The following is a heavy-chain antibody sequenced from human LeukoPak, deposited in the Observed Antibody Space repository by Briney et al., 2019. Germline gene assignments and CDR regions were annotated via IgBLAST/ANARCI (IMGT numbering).Heavy chain of an antibody. Sequence: SETLSLTCTVSGGSISSYYWSWIRQPAGKGLEWIGRIYTSGSTNYNPSLKSRVTMSVDTSKNQFSLKLSSVTAADTAVYYCARVDYDSSGYPFDYWGQETLVTVSS. CDR1: GGSISSYY. V-gene: IGHV4-4*07. CDR2: IYTSGST. D-gene: IGHD3-22*01. J-gene: IGHJ4*02. CDR3: ARVDYDSSGYPFDY.